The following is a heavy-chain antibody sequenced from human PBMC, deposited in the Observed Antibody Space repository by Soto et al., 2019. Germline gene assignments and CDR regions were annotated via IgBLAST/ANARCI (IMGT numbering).Heavy chain of an antibody. CDR1: GFTFSSYA. V-gene: IGHV3-23*01. J-gene: IGHJ4*02. Sequence: EVQLLESGGGLVQPGGSLRLSCAASGFTFSSYAMSGVRQAPGKGREWVSAISGSGGSTFYADSVKGRFTISRDNSKNTLYLQMNSLRAEDTAVYYCVKSQIYDSSGNRDYWGQGTLVTVSS. CDR2: ISGSGGST. CDR3: VKSQIYDSSGNRDY. D-gene: IGHD3-22*01.